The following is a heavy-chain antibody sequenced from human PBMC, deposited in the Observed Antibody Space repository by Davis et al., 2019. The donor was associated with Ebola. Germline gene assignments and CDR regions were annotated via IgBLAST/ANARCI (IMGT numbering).Heavy chain of an antibody. J-gene: IGHJ6*04. V-gene: IGHV3-13*01. Sequence: GESLKISCAGSGFYFGTYDMHWVRQASGKGLEWVSAIDTAGDSYYAGAVKGRFTISREDAKSSLYLQMNSLTAGDSAVNYCVREFPVAGSYYYYGMDVWGKGTTVTVSS. CDR2: IDTAGDS. CDR1: GFYFGTYD. D-gene: IGHD6-19*01. CDR3: VREFPVAGSYYYYGMDV.